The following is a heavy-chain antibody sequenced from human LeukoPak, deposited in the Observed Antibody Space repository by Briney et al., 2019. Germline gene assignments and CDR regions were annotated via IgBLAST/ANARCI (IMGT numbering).Heavy chain of an antibody. D-gene: IGHD6-19*01. CDR2: IYYSGST. CDR3: ARYSTGSGWYYYFDY. Sequence: SDTLSLTCTVSGGSISSSSYYWGWIRQPPGKGLEWIGSIYYSGSTYYNPSLKSRVTISVDTSKNQFSLKLSSVTAADTAVYYCARYSTGSGWYYYFDYWGQGTLVTVSS. CDR1: GGSISSSSYY. J-gene: IGHJ4*02. V-gene: IGHV4-39*01.